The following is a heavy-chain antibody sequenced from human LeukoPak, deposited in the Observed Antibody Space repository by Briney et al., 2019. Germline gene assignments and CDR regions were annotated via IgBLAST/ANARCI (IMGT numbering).Heavy chain of an antibody. CDR1: GATFSSHA. Sequence: ASVKVSCKASGATFSSHAITWVRQAPGQGLEWMGGIIPISGTANYAQKFQGRVTITADESTSTAYMEVRRLTSEDTAVYYCARGHSSSWRDFDYWGQGTLVTVSS. CDR3: ARGHSSSWRDFDY. D-gene: IGHD6-13*01. CDR2: IIPISGTA. V-gene: IGHV1-69*01. J-gene: IGHJ4*02.